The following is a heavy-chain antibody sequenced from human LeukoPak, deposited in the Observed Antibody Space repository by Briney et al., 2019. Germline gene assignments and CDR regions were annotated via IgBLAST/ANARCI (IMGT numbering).Heavy chain of an antibody. CDR1: GGSFSGYY. CDR2: INHSGST. Sequence: SETLSLTCAVYGGSFSGYYWSWIRQPPGKGREWIGEINHSGSTNYNPSLKSRVTISVDTSKNQFSLKLSSVTAADTAVYYCARGQGYTSYYYYYGMDVWGQGTTVTVSS. D-gene: IGHD5-12*01. J-gene: IGHJ6*02. V-gene: IGHV4-34*01. CDR3: ARGQGYTSYYYYYGMDV.